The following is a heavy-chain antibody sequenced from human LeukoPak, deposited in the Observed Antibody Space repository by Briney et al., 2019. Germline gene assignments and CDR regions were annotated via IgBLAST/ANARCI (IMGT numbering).Heavy chain of an antibody. CDR2: IKQDGSER. CDR3: ARITYSSGWYSIWWFDP. CDR1: GFTFSSYW. J-gene: IGHJ5*02. Sequence: GGSLRLSCAASGFTFSSYWMSWVRQAPGKGLEWVANIKQDGSERYYVDSVKGRFTISRDNAKNSLYLQMNSLRAEDTAVYYCARITYSSGWYSIWWFDPWGQGTLVTVSS. D-gene: IGHD6-19*01. V-gene: IGHV3-7*04.